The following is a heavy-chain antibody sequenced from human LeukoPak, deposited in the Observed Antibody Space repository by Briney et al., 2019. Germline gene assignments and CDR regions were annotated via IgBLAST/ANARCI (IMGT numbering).Heavy chain of an antibody. CDR1: NGSINTYF. D-gene: IGHD6-13*01. Sequence: SETLSLTCTVSNGSINTYFWTWIRQPPGRGLEWIGFINYSETTRYNPSLKSRVALSVDTPKNLFSLKLDSVTAADTAVYFCARALRSQGAAAGTGYLDSWGQGALVTVSS. CDR2: INYSETT. CDR3: ARALRSQGAAAGTGYLDS. J-gene: IGHJ4*02. V-gene: IGHV4-59*08.